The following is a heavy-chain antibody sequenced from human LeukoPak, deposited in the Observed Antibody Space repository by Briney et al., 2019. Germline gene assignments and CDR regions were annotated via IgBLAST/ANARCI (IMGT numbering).Heavy chain of an antibody. Sequence: PGGSLRLSCAASGFSFSDHSMHWVRQAPGKGLEWVTVISYDGSDKFYTDSVKGRFLISRDNSKNTLYLQMSNLKTEDTAVYYCTSGPLTGTTNYWGQGTLVTVSS. V-gene: IGHV3-30*04. J-gene: IGHJ4*02. D-gene: IGHD1-7*01. CDR3: TSGPLTGTTNY. CDR2: ISYDGSDK. CDR1: GFSFSDHS.